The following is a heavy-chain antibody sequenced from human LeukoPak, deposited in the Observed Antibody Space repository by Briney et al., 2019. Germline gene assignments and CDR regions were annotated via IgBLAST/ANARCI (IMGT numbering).Heavy chain of an antibody. V-gene: IGHV3-21*01. J-gene: IGHJ4*02. CDR1: GFTFSSYS. D-gene: IGHD3-10*01. Sequence: NPGGSLRLSCAASGFTFSSYSMTWVRQAPGKGLEWVSSVSGRGTYIYYADSVNGRFTISRDNAKNSLYLQMNSLRAEDTAVYYCARDRRTGGLTMVDYWGQGTLVTVSS. CDR3: ARDRRTGGLTMVDY. CDR2: VSGRGTYI.